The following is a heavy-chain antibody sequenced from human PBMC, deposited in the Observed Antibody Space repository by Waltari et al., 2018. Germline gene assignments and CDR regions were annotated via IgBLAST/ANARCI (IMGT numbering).Heavy chain of an antibody. Sequence: EVQLVESGGGLVQPGGSLRLSCEASGFTFSDYWMSWVRQAPGKGLDWVANIKQDGREKYYVDSGKGRFSISRDNAKNSLYLQMNSLRAEDTAFYYCAREVYSSSFFSDYWGQGALVTVSS. V-gene: IGHV3-7*01. CDR3: AREVYSSSFFSDY. D-gene: IGHD6-6*01. CDR2: IKQDGREK. CDR1: GFTFSDYW. J-gene: IGHJ4*02.